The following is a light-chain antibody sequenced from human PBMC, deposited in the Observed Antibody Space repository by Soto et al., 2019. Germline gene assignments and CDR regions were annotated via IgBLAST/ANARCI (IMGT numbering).Light chain of an antibody. CDR2: GAS. CDR1: QSVSSN. Sequence: EIVMTQSPATLSVSPGERATLSCRASQSVSSNLAWYQQKPGQAPRLLIYGASTRATGIPARFSGRGSGTEFTLTIRSLQSEDCAVYYCQQCNDWPHTFGQGTKREIK. V-gene: IGKV3-15*01. J-gene: IGKJ2*01. CDR3: QQCNDWPHT.